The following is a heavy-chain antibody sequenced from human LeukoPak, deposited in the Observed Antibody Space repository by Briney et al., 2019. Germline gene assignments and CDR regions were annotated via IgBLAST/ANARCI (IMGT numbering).Heavy chain of an antibody. V-gene: IGHV3-74*01. J-gene: IGHJ4*02. D-gene: IGHD3-10*01. CDR3: AREFDSGTYYMGY. CDR2: INSDGSAT. CDR1: GFTFSSYW. Sequence: GGSLRLSCAASGFTFSSYWMHWVRQAPGKGLVWVSRINSDGSATTYTDSVKGRFTVSRDNAKRTLYLHMSSLRVEDTAVYYCAREFDSGTYYMGYWGQGALVTVSS.